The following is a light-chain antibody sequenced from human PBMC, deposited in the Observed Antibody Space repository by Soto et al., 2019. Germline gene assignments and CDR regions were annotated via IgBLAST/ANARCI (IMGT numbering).Light chain of an antibody. CDR3: HQYYSFPRT. V-gene: IGKV1-5*03. CDR2: KAS. J-gene: IGKJ1*01. Sequence: DIQMTQSPSTLSASVGDRVTITCRTSQSISSLLAWYQHKPGKAPKFLIYKASSLQSGVPSRFSGSGSGTEFTLTITSLQPDDFATYYCHQYYSFPRTFGQGTKVEVK. CDR1: QSISSL.